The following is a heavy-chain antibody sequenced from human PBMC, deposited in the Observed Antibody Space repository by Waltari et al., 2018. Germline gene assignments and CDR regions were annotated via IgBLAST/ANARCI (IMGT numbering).Heavy chain of an antibody. CDR3: STGGGTSDY. Sequence: EVQLVESGGGLVEPGGSLRLSCAASGFTFSDAWMAWIRQAQGRGLGWGGRIRRKTDGEIKDYAAPVKGRFSISRDDSGSTLYLQMNSLKIEDAGVYFCSTGGGTSDYWGQGTLVTVSS. CDR1: GFTFSDAW. D-gene: IGHD3-16*01. CDR2: IRRKTDGEIK. J-gene: IGHJ4*02. V-gene: IGHV3-15*01.